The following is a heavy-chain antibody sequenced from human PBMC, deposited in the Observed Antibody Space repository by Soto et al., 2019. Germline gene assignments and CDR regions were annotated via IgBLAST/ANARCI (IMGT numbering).Heavy chain of an antibody. Sequence: QVQRQVSGPGLVKPSATLSLTCTVSDGSISSYYWSWIRQPPGKGLDWLGYSFYTGSTNHNPSLTSRVTISLDMSTNQFSLRLSSVTAADTATYYCAKSRDGYNLNAIDDWGQGFLVTVSS. V-gene: IGHV4-59*01. CDR1: DGSISSYY. D-gene: IGHD5-12*01. CDR3: AKSRDGYNLNAIDD. CDR2: SFYTGST. J-gene: IGHJ4*02.